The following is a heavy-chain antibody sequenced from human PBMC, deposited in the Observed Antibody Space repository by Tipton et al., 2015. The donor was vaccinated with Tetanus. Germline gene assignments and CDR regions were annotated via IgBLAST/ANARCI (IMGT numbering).Heavy chain of an antibody. CDR1: GGSISSSYYY. V-gene: IGHV4-39*01. CDR3: AKSDRVTRTSWYFHD. D-gene: IGHD2-2*01. CDR2: LDYSGNT. J-gene: IGHJ4*02. Sequence: TLSLTCTVSGGSISSSYYYWGWIRQPPGKGLEWIGSLDYSGNTYYNSSLMSRVTISGDTSKNHFSLRLNSVTAVDTAVYYCAKSDRVTRTSWYFHDWGQGTLVTVSS.